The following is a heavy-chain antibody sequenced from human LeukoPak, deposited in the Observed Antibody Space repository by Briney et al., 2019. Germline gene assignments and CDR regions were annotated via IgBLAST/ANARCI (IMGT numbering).Heavy chain of an antibody. V-gene: IGHV1-2*02. J-gene: IGHJ4*02. CDR3: ARDYGSVAPPFDY. Sequence: ASVKVSCKASGYTFTGYYMHWVRQAPGQGLEWMGWINPNSGGTNYAQKFQGRVTMTRDTSINTAYMELSRLRSDDTAVYYCARDYGSVAPPFDYWGQGTLVTVSS. CDR1: GYTFTGYY. CDR2: INPNSGGT. D-gene: IGHD6-19*01.